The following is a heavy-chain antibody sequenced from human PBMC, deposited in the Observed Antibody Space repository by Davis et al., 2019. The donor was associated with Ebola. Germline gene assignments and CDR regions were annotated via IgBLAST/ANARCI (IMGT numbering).Heavy chain of an antibody. CDR3: ARGFGARITMVQGGPKNYYYGMDV. J-gene: IGHJ6*02. V-gene: IGHV1-8*01. D-gene: IGHD3-10*01. CDR1: GYTFTSYD. CDR2: INPNSGNT. Sequence: ASVKVSCKASGYTFTSYDINWVRQATGQGLEWMGWINPNSGNTGYAQKFQGRVTMTRNTSISTAYMGLSSLRCEDTAVYYCARGFGARITMVQGGPKNYYYGMDVWGQGTTVTVSS.